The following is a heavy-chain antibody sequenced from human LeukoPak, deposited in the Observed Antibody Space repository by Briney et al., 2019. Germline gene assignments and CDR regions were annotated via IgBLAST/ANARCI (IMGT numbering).Heavy chain of an antibody. CDR1: GFTFTTYW. Sequence: GGSLRLSCAASGFTFTTYWMHWVRQVPGKGLVWVSRINSDGSSTSYADSVKGRFTISRDNAKNTLYLQVNSLRAEDTAVYHCARDWADAFDLWGQGTMVTVPS. CDR2: INSDGSST. CDR3: ARDWADAFDL. D-gene: IGHD3-16*01. J-gene: IGHJ3*01. V-gene: IGHV3-74*01.